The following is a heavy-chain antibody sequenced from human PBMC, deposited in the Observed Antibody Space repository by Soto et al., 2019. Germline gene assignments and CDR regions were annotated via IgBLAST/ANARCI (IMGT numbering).Heavy chain of an antibody. CDR3: ARGDSSGWYWVY. J-gene: IGHJ4*02. Sequence: QVQLVESGGGVVQPGRSLRLSCAASGFTFSSYGMHWVRQAPGKGLEWVAVIWYDGSNKYYADSVKGRFTISRDNSKNTLYLQMNSLRAEDTAVYYCARGDSSGWYWVYWGQGTLVTVSS. V-gene: IGHV3-33*01. D-gene: IGHD6-19*01. CDR1: GFTFSSYG. CDR2: IWYDGSNK.